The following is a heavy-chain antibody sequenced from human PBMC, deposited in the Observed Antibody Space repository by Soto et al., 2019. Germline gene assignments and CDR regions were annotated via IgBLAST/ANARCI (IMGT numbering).Heavy chain of an antibody. V-gene: IGHV3-23*01. Sequence: GGSLRLSCAASGFTFSIYSMNWVRQAPGKGLEWVSLISGSGGSTHYADSVEGRFTISRDNSKNTLYLEMDSLRAEDTAVYYCAKVVKYDVLTGYYKGPDYYGMDVWGQGTTVTVS. J-gene: IGHJ6*02. D-gene: IGHD3-9*01. CDR2: ISGSGGST. CDR1: GFTFSIYS. CDR3: AKVVKYDVLTGYYKGPDYYGMDV.